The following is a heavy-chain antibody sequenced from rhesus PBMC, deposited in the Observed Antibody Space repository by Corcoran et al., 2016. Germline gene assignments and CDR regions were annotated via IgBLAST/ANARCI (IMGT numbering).Heavy chain of an antibody. Sequence: QVQLQESGPGLVKPSETLSLTCAVSGGSISSNYWSWIRQPPGKGLEWIGRLSGSGGSTDYHPSPKSRVTISTDTSKNQFSLELSSVTAADTAVYYCARAHYGSSDYGLDSWGQGVVVTVSS. D-gene: IGHD4-4*01. CDR3: ARAHYGSSDYGLDS. V-gene: IGHV4-173*01. CDR2: LSGSGGST. J-gene: IGHJ6*01. CDR1: GGSISSNY.